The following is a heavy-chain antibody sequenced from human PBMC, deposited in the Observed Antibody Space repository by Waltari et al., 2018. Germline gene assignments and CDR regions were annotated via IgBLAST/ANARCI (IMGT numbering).Heavy chain of an antibody. CDR3: ARGQLRYFDWSSYDY. J-gene: IGHJ4*02. V-gene: IGHV5-51*01. CDR2: IYPGYSGT. D-gene: IGHD3-9*01. Sequence: DVQLVQSGPEVKKPGESLTISCKGSGYRFTTYWLGWVRKMPGKRLKWVGIIYPGYSGTSNCPSLQLQVTISAGKAVSTAYLQLDGLMGSGTVMYYGARGQLRYFDWSSYDYWGQGTLVTVSS. CDR1: GYRFTTYW.